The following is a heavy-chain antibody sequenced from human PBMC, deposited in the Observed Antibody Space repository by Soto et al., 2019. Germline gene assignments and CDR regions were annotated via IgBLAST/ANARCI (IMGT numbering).Heavy chain of an antibody. CDR2: IYSGGST. CDR1: GFTVSSNY. CDR3: ARPSVDDFWSGPPHTAMDV. D-gene: IGHD3-3*01. J-gene: IGHJ6*02. Sequence: PGGSLRLSCAASGFTVSSNYMSWVRQAPGKGLEWVSVIYSGGSTYYADSVKGRFTISRHNSKNTLYLQMNSLKASDTAMYYCARPSVDDFWSGPPHTAMDVWGQGTTVTVSS. V-gene: IGHV3-53*01.